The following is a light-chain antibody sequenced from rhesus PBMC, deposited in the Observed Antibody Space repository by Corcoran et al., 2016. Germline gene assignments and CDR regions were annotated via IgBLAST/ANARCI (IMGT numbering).Light chain of an antibody. Sequence: DIQMTQSPSSLSASVGDRVTITCQASQGISNYLAWYQQKPGKVPKLLIYRASTLQSGVPSRFSGSGSGTDFTLTISSLQPEDFATYCCQHGDGITPTFGQGTKVEIK. CDR2: RAS. J-gene: IGKJ1*01. V-gene: IGKV1-25*01. CDR3: QHGDGITPT. CDR1: QGISNY.